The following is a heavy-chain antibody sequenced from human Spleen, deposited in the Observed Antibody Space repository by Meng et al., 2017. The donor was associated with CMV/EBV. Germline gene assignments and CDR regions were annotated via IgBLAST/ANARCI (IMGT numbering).Heavy chain of an antibody. CDR2: MNPNSGNT. V-gene: IGHV1-8*03. D-gene: IGHD1-14*01. Sequence: ASVKVSCKASGYTFTGYDINWVRQATGQGLEWMGWMNPNSGNTGYAQKFQGRVTITRNTSISTAYMELSSLRSEDTAVYYCARAGISGYYFDYWGQGTLVTVSS. CDR3: ARAGISGYYFDY. J-gene: IGHJ4*02. CDR1: GYTFTGYD.